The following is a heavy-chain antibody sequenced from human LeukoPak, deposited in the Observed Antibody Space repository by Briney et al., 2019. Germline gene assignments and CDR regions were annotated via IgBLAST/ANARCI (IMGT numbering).Heavy chain of an antibody. D-gene: IGHD3-22*01. Sequence: SETLSLTCTVSGGSIGSSSYYWGWIRQPPGKGLEWIGSIYYSGSTYYNPSLKSRVTISVDTSKNQFSLKLSSVTAADTAVYYSASYYYDSSAYYEPFDYWGQGTLVTVSS. V-gene: IGHV4-39*01. J-gene: IGHJ4*02. CDR3: ASYYYDSSAYYEPFDY. CDR1: GGSIGSSSYY. CDR2: IYYSGST.